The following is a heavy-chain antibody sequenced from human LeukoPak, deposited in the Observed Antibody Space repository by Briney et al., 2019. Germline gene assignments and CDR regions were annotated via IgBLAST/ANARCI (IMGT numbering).Heavy chain of an antibody. CDR2: INHSGST. J-gene: IGHJ4*02. D-gene: IGHD3-22*01. Sequence: SETLSLTCAVYGGSFSGYYWSWIRQPPGKRLEWIGEINHSGSTNYNPSLKSRVTISVDTSKNQFSLKLSSVTAADTAVYYCARVAYDSSGYYGFDWGQGTLVTVSS. V-gene: IGHV4-34*01. CDR3: ARVAYDSSGYYGFD. CDR1: GGSFSGYY.